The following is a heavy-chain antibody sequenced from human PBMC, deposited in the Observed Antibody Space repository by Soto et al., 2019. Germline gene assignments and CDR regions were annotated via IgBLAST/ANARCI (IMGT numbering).Heavy chain of an antibody. V-gene: IGHV3-23*01. J-gene: IGHJ4*02. Sequence: HPWGSLRLSCTASGFTFSNLAITWCRQAPWKGLEWVSTIDAGGGSTHYADSVKGRFTISRDNSKNTLYLQMNSLRAEDTAVYYCAILNAASGSYWGQGSLVTVSS. CDR3: AILNAASGSY. D-gene: IGHD6-25*01. CDR1: GFTFSNLA. CDR2: IDAGGGST.